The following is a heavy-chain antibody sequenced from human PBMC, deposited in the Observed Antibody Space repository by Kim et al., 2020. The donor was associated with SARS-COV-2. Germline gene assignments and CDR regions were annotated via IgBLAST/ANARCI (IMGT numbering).Heavy chain of an antibody. CDR1: GFTFDDYA. CDR2: ISWNSGSI. J-gene: IGHJ5*02. Sequence: GGSLRLSCAASGFTFDDYAMHWVRQAPGKGLEWVSGISWNSGSIGYADSVKGRFTISRDNAKNSLYLQMNSLRAEDTALYYCAKDGRSGSSWEVNWFDPWGQGTLGTVSS. D-gene: IGHD6-13*01. V-gene: IGHV3-9*01. CDR3: AKDGRSGSSWEVNWFDP.